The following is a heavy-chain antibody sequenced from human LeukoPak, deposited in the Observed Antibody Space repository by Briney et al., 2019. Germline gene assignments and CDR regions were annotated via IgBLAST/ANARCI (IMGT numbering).Heavy chain of an antibody. Sequence: GGSLRLSCAASGFTFSSYGMHWVRQAPGKGLEWVAFIRYDGSNKYYADSVKGRFTISRDNSKNTLYLQMNSLRAEDTAVYYCAKGHIVVVPAAISKPDYMDVWGKGTTVTVSS. V-gene: IGHV3-30*02. D-gene: IGHD2-2*02. CDR3: AKGHIVVVPAAISKPDYMDV. CDR2: IRYDGSNK. CDR1: GFTFSSYG. J-gene: IGHJ6*03.